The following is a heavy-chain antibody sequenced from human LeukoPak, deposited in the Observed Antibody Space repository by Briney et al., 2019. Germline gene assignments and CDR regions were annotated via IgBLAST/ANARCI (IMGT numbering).Heavy chain of an antibody. CDR2: ISGSGGST. V-gene: IGHV3-23*01. CDR3: AKAYYGSGSYYKASYNWFDP. CDR1: GFTFSSYG. D-gene: IGHD3-10*01. J-gene: IGHJ5*02. Sequence: GGSLRLSCAASGFTFSSYGMSWVRQAPGKGLEWVSAISGSGGSTYYADSVKGRFTISRDNSKNTLYLQMNSLRAEDTAVYYCAKAYYGSGSYYKASYNWFDPWGQGTLVTVSS.